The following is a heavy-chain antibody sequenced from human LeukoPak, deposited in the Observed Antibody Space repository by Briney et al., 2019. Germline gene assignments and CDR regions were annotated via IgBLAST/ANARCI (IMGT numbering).Heavy chain of an antibody. CDR2: IYYSGNT. Sequence: SETLSLTCTVSGGSISGSDYYWTWIRQPPGKGLEWIASIYYSGNTLYNPSLKSRVTISVDTSKNQFSLKLSSVTAADTAVYYCAISPNYYDSLQYWGQGTLVTVSS. CDR1: GGSISGSDYY. J-gene: IGHJ4*02. D-gene: IGHD3-22*01. V-gene: IGHV4-39*07. CDR3: AISPNYYDSLQY.